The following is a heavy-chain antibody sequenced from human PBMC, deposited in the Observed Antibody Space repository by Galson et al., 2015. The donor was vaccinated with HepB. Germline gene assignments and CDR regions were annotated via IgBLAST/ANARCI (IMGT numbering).Heavy chain of an antibody. D-gene: IGHD3-16*01. CDR2: ISYDGSKK. V-gene: IGHV3-30-3*01. Sequence: SLRLSCAASRFAFSSYSMHWVRQAPGKGLEWVAVISYDGSKKYYAGSVKGRFTISRDNSKNTLSLQMNSLRDEDMAVYFCARPVRGEAGGFDYWGQGTLVTVSS. CDR3: ARPVRGEAGGFDY. CDR1: RFAFSSYS. J-gene: IGHJ4*02.